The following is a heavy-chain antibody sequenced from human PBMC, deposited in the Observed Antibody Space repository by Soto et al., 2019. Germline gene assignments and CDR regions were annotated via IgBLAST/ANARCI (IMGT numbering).Heavy chain of an antibody. J-gene: IGHJ5*02. CDR2: IFQSGST. Sequence: SETLSLTCGVSGGTIRSPDWWTWIRQPPGKGLEWIGEIFQSGSTNYTPSLESRVTISVDKSKNQFSLTLTSVTAADTAVYFCARGRGRYSSGWSWFDPWGQGILVTVSS. D-gene: IGHD6-19*01. CDR3: ARGRGRYSSGWSWFDP. V-gene: IGHV4-4*02. CDR1: GGTIRSPDW.